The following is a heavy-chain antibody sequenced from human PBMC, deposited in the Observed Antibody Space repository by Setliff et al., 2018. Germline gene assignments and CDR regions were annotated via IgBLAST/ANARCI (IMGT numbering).Heavy chain of an antibody. CDR1: GDTFSSYA. Sequence: SVKVSCKASGDTFSSYAINWVRQAPGQGLEWMGGNIPIFGTANYAQKFQGRLTITTVGSTSTAYMELSSLRSEDTAVYYCARADYIRYFYMDAWGKGTTVTVSS. D-gene: IGHD4-4*01. CDR2: NIPIFGTA. CDR3: ARADYIRYFYMDA. V-gene: IGHV1-69*05. J-gene: IGHJ6*03.